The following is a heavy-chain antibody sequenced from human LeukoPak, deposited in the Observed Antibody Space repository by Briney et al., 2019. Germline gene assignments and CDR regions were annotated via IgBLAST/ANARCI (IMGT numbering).Heavy chain of an antibody. J-gene: IGHJ3*02. V-gene: IGHV3-23*01. CDR2: ISGSGADT. CDR1: GFTFSSYA. Sequence: PGGSLRLSCAGSGFTFSSYAMSWVRQAPGKGLEWVSAISGSGADTYYADSVKGRFTISRDNSKNTLFLQMNSLRAEDSAVYYCARYAYYYDSSGPDAFDIWGQGTMVTVSS. D-gene: IGHD3-22*01. CDR3: ARYAYYYDSSGPDAFDI.